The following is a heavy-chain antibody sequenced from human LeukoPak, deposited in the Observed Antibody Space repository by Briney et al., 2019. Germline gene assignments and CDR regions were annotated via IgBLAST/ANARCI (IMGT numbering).Heavy chain of an antibody. CDR2: IYHSGST. D-gene: IGHD3-22*01. V-gene: IGHV4-38-2*01. CDR1: GFTFSSYS. CDR3: ARAVSPGSSGYFDY. Sequence: PGGSLRLSCAASGFTFSSYSMNWVRQPPGKGLEWIGSIYHSGSTYYNPSLKSRVTISVDTSKNQFSPKLSSVTAADTAVYYCARAVSPGSSGYFDYWGQGTLVTVSS. J-gene: IGHJ4*02.